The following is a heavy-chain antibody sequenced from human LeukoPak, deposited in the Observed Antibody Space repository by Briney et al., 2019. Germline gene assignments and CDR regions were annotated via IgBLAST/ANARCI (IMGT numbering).Heavy chain of an antibody. CDR1: GGSFSGYY. D-gene: IGHD6-19*01. CDR3: ATLRYSSGWYLDY. Sequence: SETLSLTCAVYGGSFSGYYWSWIRQPPGKGLEWIGEINHSGSTNYNPSLKSRVTISVDTSKNQFSLKLSSVTAADTAVYYCATLRYSSGWYLDYWGQGTLVTVSS. J-gene: IGHJ4*02. CDR2: INHSGST. V-gene: IGHV4-34*01.